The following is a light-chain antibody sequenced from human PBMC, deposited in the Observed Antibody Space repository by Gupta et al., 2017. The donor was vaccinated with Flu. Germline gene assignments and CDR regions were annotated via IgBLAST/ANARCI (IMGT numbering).Light chain of an antibody. Sequence: DIQMTQSPSTLPASVGDTVTITCRASQTISSWLAWYQQKPGKAPQLLIYKASTLNSGVPSRFSGSGSGTNFTLTISSLQPDDFATYYCQENSDLRTFGQGTKVEIK. CDR1: QTISSW. CDR3: QENSDLRT. J-gene: IGKJ1*01. V-gene: IGKV1-5*03. CDR2: KAS.